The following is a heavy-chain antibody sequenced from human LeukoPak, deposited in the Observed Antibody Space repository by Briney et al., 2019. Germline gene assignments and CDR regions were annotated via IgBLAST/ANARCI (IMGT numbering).Heavy chain of an antibody. V-gene: IGHV3-21*01. CDR1: GFTFSSYG. Sequence: PGGSLRLSCAASGFTFSSYGMSWVRQAPGKGLEWVSSISSSISNVYYADSLKGRFTISRDNAKNSLYLQMNSLGAEDTAVYYCARYYYGSGSYYPGYWGQGTLVTVSS. CDR2: ISSSISNV. CDR3: ARYYYGSGSYYPGY. D-gene: IGHD3-10*01. J-gene: IGHJ4*02.